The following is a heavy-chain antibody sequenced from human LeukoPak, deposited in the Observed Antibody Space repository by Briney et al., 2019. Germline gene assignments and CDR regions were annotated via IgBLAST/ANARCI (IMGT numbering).Heavy chain of an antibody. CDR3: ARGGGYSYGPTYYYYGMDV. V-gene: IGHV1-46*01. D-gene: IGHD5-18*01. CDR1: GYTFTSYY. J-gene: IGHJ6*04. CDR2: INPSGGST. Sequence: GASVKVSCKASGYTFTSYYMHWVRQAPGQGLEWMGIINPSGGSTSYAQKFQGRVTMTRDTSTNTVYMELSSLRSEDTAVYYCARGGGYSYGPTYYYYGMDVWGKGTTVTVSS.